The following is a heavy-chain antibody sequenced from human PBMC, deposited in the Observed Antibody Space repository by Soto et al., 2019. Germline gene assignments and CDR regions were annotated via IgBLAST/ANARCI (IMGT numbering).Heavy chain of an antibody. CDR1: GFTFSSYS. J-gene: IGHJ6*04. V-gene: IGHV3-21*01. Sequence: GGSLRLSCAASGFTFSSYSMNWVRQAPGKGLEWVSSISSSSSYIYDADSVKGRFTISRDNAKNSLYLQMNSLRAEDTAVYYCARDPYDFWSGYYNLMDVWGKGTTVTVSS. CDR3: ARDPYDFWSGYYNLMDV. D-gene: IGHD3-3*01. CDR2: ISSSSSYI.